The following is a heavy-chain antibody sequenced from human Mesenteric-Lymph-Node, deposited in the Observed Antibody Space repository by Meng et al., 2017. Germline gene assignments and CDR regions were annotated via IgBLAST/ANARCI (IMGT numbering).Heavy chain of an antibody. CDR3: VTIEGALVTK. J-gene: IGHJ4*02. D-gene: IGHD2-2*01. CDR1: RDIFTVYY. V-gene: IGHV1-2*06. Sequence: ASVKVSCKASRDIFTVYYIHWIRQAPEQGPEWMGRINPNRGDTIYAPRFQGRVTITSNTSINTAYMDLSSLIFDDTAVYFCVTIEGALVTKWGQGTLVTVSS. CDR2: INPNRGDT.